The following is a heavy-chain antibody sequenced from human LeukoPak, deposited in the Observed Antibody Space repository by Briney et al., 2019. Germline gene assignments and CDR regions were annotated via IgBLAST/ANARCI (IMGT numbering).Heavy chain of an antibody. J-gene: IGHJ6*03. CDR2: INHSGST. CDR1: GGSFSGYY. V-gene: IGHV4-34*01. Sequence: SETLSLTCAVYGGSFSGYYWSWIRQPPGKGLEWIGEINHSGSTNYNPSLKSRVTISVDTSKNQFSLKLSSVTAADTAVYYCARGPQERYDILTGYYTRPYYHYMDVWGKGTTVTVSS. D-gene: IGHD3-9*01. CDR3: ARGPQERYDILTGYYTRPYYHYMDV.